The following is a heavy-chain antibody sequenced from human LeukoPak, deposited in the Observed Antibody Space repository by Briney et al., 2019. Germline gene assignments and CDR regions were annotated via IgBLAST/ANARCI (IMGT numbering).Heavy chain of an antibody. CDR1: GFTFSSYA. J-gene: IGHJ4*02. CDR2: ISGSGGST. CDR3: AKDLGRSPYYFDY. Sequence: TGGSLRLSCAASGFTFSSYAMSWVRQAPGKGLEWVSAISGSGGSTYYADSVKGRFTISRDNSKNTLYLQMNSLRAEETAVYYCAKDLGRSPYYFDYWGQGTLVTVSS. D-gene: IGHD6-6*01. V-gene: IGHV3-23*01.